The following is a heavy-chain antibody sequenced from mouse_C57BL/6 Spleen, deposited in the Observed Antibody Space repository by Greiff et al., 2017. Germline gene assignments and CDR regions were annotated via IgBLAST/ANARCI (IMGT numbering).Heavy chain of an antibody. CDR3: ARSSMIHALYWYFEV. Sequence: QVQLKESGAELARPGASVKMSCKASGYTFTSYGISWVKQRTGKGLEWIGEIYPRSGNTYYNEKFKGKATLTADKASSTAYMGLRSLTSEDSAVYFWARSSMIHALYWYFEVWGTGTTVTVSS. V-gene: IGHV1-81*01. J-gene: IGHJ1*03. CDR1: GYTFTSYG. D-gene: IGHD2-3*01. CDR2: IYPRSGNT.